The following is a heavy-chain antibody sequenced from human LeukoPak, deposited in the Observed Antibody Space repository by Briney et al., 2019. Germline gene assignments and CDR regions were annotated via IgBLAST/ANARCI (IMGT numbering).Heavy chain of an antibody. D-gene: IGHD3-22*01. J-gene: IGHJ2*01. CDR1: GFTSSSYH. Sequence: GGSLRLSCAASGFTSSSYHVNWVRQAPGKGLEWVSYITSSSSTIYYADSVEGRFTISRDNAKNSLYLQMNSLRDEDTAVYYCARRGSGYWYFDLWGRGTLVTVSS. CDR2: ITSSSSTI. V-gene: IGHV3-48*02. CDR3: ARRGSGYWYFDL.